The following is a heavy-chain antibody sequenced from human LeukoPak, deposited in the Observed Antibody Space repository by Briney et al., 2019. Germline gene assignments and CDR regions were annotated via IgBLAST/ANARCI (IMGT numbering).Heavy chain of an antibody. CDR1: GGXISSHY. V-gene: IGHV4-59*11. J-gene: IGHJ6*02. D-gene: IGHD3-10*01. CDR2: IYYSGST. Sequence: PSETLSLTCTVSGGXISSHYWSWIRQSPGKGLEWIAYIYYSGSTYYNPSLKSRVTISVDTSKNQFSLKLSSVTAADTAVYYCARLSQKLCFGEANYYYGMDVWGQGTTVTVSS. CDR3: ARLSQKLCFGEANYYYGMDV.